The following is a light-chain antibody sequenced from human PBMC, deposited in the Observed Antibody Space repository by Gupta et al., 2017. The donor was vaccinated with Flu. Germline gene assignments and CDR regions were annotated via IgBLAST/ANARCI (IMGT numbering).Light chain of an antibody. V-gene: IGKV1-39*01. CDR3: QQDYSIPQS. J-gene: IGKJ1*01. CDR1: QGLINS. CDR2: DGT. Sequence: PSSTSASVGDIVTLTILSTQGLINSDNWYHHRAGKPPNLLVSDGTRLHGGIPSKFSGSGSGAXITLTIXNIHPDDFATYCCQQDYSIPQSFGXGTMVEI.